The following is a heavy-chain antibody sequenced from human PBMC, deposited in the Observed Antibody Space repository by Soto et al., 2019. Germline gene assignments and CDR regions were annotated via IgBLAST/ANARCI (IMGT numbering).Heavy chain of an antibody. J-gene: IGHJ4*02. D-gene: IGHD3-22*01. Sequence: VGSLRLSCAASGFTVSSNSMSWVRQGPGKGLECVSVIYSGGSTYFADSVKGRFTISRDNSKNTLYLQMNSLRAEDTAVYYCARGLGRAYYDSSSYFHLDYWGQGTLVTVSS. CDR1: GFTVSSNS. CDR2: IYSGGST. V-gene: IGHV3-53*01. CDR3: ARGLGRAYYDSSSYFHLDY.